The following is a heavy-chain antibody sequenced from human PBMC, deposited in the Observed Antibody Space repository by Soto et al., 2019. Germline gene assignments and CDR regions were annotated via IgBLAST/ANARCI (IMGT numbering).Heavy chain of an antibody. Sequence: GGSVKVSCKASGFTFSNYGLNCVRQSALQGRDGMGWVSANNGHTNYAQNLQGRVSMTTDTSTSTAYMELRGLTFDDTAVYYCARDIESVTAKHFFYYYAMDVWGQGTPVTVSS. CDR3: ARDIESVTAKHFFYYYAMDV. CDR2: VSANNGHT. D-gene: IGHD2-8*01. CDR1: GFTFSNYG. J-gene: IGHJ6*02. V-gene: IGHV1-18*01.